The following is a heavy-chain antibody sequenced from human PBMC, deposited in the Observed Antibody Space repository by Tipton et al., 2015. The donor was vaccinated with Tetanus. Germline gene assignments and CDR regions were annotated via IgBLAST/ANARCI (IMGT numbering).Heavy chain of an antibody. CDR2: IYASGST. Sequence: TLSLTCAVSGESFSGHYWSWIRQAPGKGLEWVGEIYASGSTNYNPSLESRITMSVDTTKKRISLRLASLMAADTAVYFCARSIAAAAVWPYDFWGQGTLVTVTS. V-gene: IGHV4-34*01. CDR1: GESFSGHY. CDR3: ARSIAAAAVWPYDF. J-gene: IGHJ4*02. D-gene: IGHD6-13*01.